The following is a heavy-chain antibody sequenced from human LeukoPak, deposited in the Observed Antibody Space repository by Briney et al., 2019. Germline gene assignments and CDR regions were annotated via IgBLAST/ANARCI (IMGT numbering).Heavy chain of an antibody. D-gene: IGHD3-10*01. V-gene: IGHV3-64*01. CDR3: ARSRGDPQVYWYFDL. CDR2: ISSSGGST. J-gene: IGHJ2*01. Sequence: GGSLRLSCAASGFTFSSDAMHWVRQAPGKGLEYVSAISSSGGSTYYGNSVKGRFTISRDNSKSTLYLQMGSLRAEDMAVYYCARSRGDPQVYWYFDLWGRGTLVTVSS. CDR1: GFTFSSDA.